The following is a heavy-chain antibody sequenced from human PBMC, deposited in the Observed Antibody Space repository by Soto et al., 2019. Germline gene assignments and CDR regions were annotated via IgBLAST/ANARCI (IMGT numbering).Heavy chain of an antibody. CDR1: GFTFSRYW. D-gene: IGHD6-19*01. CDR3: ARDRYSSGKNYFDY. J-gene: IGHJ4*02. CDR2: IKEDGSEK. Sequence: EVQLVESGGGLVQPGGSLRLSCVASGFTFSRYWMSWVRQAPGKGLEWMANIKEDGSEKYYIDSVKGRFTISRDNAKNSLYLQMTSLRAEDTAVYYCARDRYSSGKNYFDYWGQGSLVTVST. V-gene: IGHV3-7*01.